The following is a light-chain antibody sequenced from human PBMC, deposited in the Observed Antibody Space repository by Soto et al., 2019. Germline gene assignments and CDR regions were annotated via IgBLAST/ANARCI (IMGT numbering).Light chain of an antibody. CDR1: QSIGIN. J-gene: IGKJ2*01. CDR2: GAS. Sequence: IVMTQSPATLSVSPGERATLSCRASQSIGINLAWYQHKPGQAPRLLIYGASTRATGIPARFSGSGSGTEFTLTISTLQSEDLAVYYCQQYNNWPPTYTFGQGTKLEIK. CDR3: QQYNNWPPTYT. V-gene: IGKV3-15*01.